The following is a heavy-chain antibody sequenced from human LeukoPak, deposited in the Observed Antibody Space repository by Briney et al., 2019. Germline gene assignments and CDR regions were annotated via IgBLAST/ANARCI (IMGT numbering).Heavy chain of an antibody. CDR1: GYTFTDYY. CDR2: INPNSGGT. J-gene: IGHJ5*02. CDR3: ARVLIYYYDSSGYFNWFDP. D-gene: IGHD3-22*01. V-gene: IGHV1-2*02. Sequence: ASVKVSCKASGYTFTDYYMHWVRQAPGQGLEWMGWINPNSGGTNYAQKFQGRVTMTRDTSISTAYMELSRLRSDDTAVYYCARVLIYYYDSSGYFNWFDPWGQGTLVTVSS.